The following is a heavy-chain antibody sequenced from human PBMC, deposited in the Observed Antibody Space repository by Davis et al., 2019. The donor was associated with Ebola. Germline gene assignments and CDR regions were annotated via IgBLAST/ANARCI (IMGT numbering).Heavy chain of an antibody. V-gene: IGHV3-21*01. Sequence: GGSLRLSCAASGMPFTTYSMNWVRQAPGKGLEWVSSISSHSDYIYYADSVKGRFSISRDNAKSSVYLLMTSLRADDTAVYYCARDRPYYDTQSYYPFGAFDIWGRGTMVTVSS. CDR2: ISSHSDYI. CDR1: GMPFTTYS. J-gene: IGHJ3*02. CDR3: ARDRPYYDTQSYYPFGAFDI. D-gene: IGHD3-10*01.